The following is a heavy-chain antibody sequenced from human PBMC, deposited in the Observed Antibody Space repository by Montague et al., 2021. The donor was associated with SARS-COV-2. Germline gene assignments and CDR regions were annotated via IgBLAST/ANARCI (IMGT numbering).Heavy chain of an antibody. CDR3: ARKTRGWSPRPPYKYYLDY. CDR1: GGSISSYY. J-gene: IGHJ4*02. D-gene: IGHD2-15*01. CDR2: IKQRGST. Sequence: SETLSLTCTVSGGSISSYYWSWIRQPPGKGLEWIGEIKQRGSTNYNPSLKSRVTISVDTSKNQFSLKQSSVTAADTAVYDCARKTRGWSPRPPYKYYLDYWGQGTLVTVSS. V-gene: IGHV4-34*01.